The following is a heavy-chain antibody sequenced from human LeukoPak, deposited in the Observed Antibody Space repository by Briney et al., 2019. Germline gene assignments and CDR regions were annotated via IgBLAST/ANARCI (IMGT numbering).Heavy chain of an antibody. D-gene: IGHD3-10*01. CDR2: SYYSGST. CDR3: ARSFGSGSYFFDY. Sequence: SETLSLTCTVSGGSVCSGSYLWSWIRQPPAKVLERIGYSYYSGSTNYSPSLKSRVTISVDTSRTQFSLKLSSVTAADTAVYYCARSFGSGSYFFDYWGQGTLVTVSS. CDR1: GGSVCSGSYL. V-gene: IGHV4-61*01. J-gene: IGHJ4*02.